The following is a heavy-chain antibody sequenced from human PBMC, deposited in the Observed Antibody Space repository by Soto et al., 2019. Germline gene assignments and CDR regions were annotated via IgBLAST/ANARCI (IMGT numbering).Heavy chain of an antibody. CDR3: AKVLSKNYYYPFDF. J-gene: IGHJ4*02. D-gene: IGHD3-10*01. CDR2: ISGGSSVT. V-gene: IGHV3-23*01. CDR1: GFTFSDYA. Sequence: PGGSLRLSCTASGFTFSDYAMAWVRQAPGKGLEWVSTISGGSSVTYYGDSVKGRFTISRDNAKKTLFLQLNRLSAEDTATYYCAKVLSKNYYYPFDFWGKGTQVTVSS.